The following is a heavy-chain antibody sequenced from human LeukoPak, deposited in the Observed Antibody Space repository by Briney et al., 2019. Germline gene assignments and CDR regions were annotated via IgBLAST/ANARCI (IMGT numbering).Heavy chain of an antibody. J-gene: IGHJ4*02. V-gene: IGHV4-59*08. CDR2: IYYSGST. D-gene: IGHD6-13*01. Sequence: SETLSLTCAVYGGSFSGYYWSWIRQPPGKGLEWIGYIYYSGSTNYNPSLKSRVTISVDTSKNQFSLKLSSVTAADTAVYYCARQPWGAAAGTGFDYWGQGTLVTVSS. CDR3: ARQPWGAAAGTGFDY. CDR1: GGSFSGYY.